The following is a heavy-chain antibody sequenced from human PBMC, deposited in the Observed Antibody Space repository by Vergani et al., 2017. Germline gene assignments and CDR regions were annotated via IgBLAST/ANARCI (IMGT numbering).Heavy chain of an antibody. V-gene: IGHV3-30-3*01. CDR2: ISYDGTNK. J-gene: IGHJ6*03. CDR1: GFTFGDHG. CDR3: ARDRGDSRYSRYFYNYYMDV. Sequence: QVQLVESGGGVVQPGRSLRLFCAASGFTFGDHGTHWVRRAPGKGLEWVVLISYDGTNKYYTNSVRGRFTISRDNSKSTLFLQMNSLRIEDMAVYYCARDRGDSRYSRYFYNYYMDVGGKGTTVTVS. D-gene: IGHD3-10*01.